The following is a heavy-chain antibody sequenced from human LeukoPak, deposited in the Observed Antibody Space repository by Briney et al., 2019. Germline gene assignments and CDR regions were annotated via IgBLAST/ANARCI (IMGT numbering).Heavy chain of an antibody. Sequence: GESLKISCAASGFTFSNAWMSWVRQAPGKGLEWVGRIKSKTDGGTTDYAAPVKGRFTISRDDSKNTLYLQMNSLKTEDTAVYYCTTDQVTFTRFDYWGQGTLVTVSS. D-gene: IGHD5-18*01. CDR2: IKSKTDGGTT. J-gene: IGHJ4*02. V-gene: IGHV3-15*01. CDR1: GFTFSNAW. CDR3: TTDQVTFTRFDY.